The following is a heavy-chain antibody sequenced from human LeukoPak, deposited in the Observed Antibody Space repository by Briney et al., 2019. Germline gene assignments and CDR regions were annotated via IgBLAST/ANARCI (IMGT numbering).Heavy chain of an antibody. D-gene: IGHD4-11*01. CDR1: GHRVGNDG. CDR2: ISAYNGNT. Sequence: DCCKVSGHRVGNDGISRGRPAHGQKLEWMGWISAYNGNTNYAQKLQGRVTMTTDTSTSTAYMELRSLRSDDTAVYYCARDRRTTVTTSRGDYWGQGTLVTVSS. J-gene: IGHJ4*02. V-gene: IGHV1-18*01. CDR3: ARDRRTTVTTSRGDY.